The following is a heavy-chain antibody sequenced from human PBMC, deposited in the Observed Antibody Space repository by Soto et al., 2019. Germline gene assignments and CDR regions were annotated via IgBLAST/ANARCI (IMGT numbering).Heavy chain of an antibody. Sequence: LETLSLTCTVSGGSISSSSFYCGWIRQPPGKGLEWIASFYYSGSTYYNPSLKSRVTISVDTSKNQVSLKLTSVTAADTAVYYCASGTKVGYWGQGTLVTVSS. CDR2: FYYSGST. J-gene: IGHJ4*02. V-gene: IGHV4-39*01. CDR3: ASGTKVGY. CDR1: GGSISSSSFY. D-gene: IGHD1-7*01.